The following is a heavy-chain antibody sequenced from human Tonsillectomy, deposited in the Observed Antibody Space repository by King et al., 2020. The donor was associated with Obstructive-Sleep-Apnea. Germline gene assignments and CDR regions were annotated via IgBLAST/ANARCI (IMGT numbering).Heavy chain of an antibody. V-gene: IGHV3-30*18. CDR1: GFIFSSYG. D-gene: IGHD3-10*01. CDR2: IAYDGSNK. Sequence: VQRVESGGGVVQPGRSLRLSCAASGFIFSSYGMHGVRHAPGKGVEWVAVIAYDGSNKYDADSVKGRFTISRDNSKNTLYLQMNSLRAEDTAVYYCAKVGGSGSYYGYYFDYWGQGTLVTVSS. CDR3: AKVGGSGSYYGYYFDY. J-gene: IGHJ4*02.